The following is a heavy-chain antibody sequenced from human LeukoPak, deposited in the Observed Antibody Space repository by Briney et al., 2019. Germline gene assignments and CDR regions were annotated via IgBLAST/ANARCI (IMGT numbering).Heavy chain of an antibody. V-gene: IGHV4-59*01. J-gene: IGHJ1*01. D-gene: IGHD2/OR15-2a*01. CDR3: ARLRGNYFTDV. CDR2: IHYTGTT. Sequence: SETLSLTCTVSGGSMSGYYWTWIRQPPGKTLEWIAYIHYTGTTNYNPSLESRVTISVDTSRNQFSLRLRSVAAADTAVYYCARLRGNYFTDVWGQGTLVTVSS. CDR1: GGSMSGYY.